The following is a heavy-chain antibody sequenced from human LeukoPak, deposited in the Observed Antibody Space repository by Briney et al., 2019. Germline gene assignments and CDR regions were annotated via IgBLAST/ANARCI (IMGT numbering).Heavy chain of an antibody. CDR2: ISWNGGNI. CDR1: GFTFDDYA. J-gene: IGHJ5*02. Sequence: PGRSLRLSCAASGFTFDDYAMHWVRQAPGKGLEGVSGISWNGGNIGYADSVKGRFIISRDNARNSLYLQMNSLRAEDMALYYCAKGGIAVAGTWFDPWGQGTLVTVSS. V-gene: IGHV3-9*03. D-gene: IGHD6-19*01. CDR3: AKGGIAVAGTWFDP.